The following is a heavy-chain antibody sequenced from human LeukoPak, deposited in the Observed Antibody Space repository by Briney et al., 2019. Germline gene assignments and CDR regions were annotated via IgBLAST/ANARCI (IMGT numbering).Heavy chain of an antibody. CDR2: IIPIFGTA. J-gene: IGHJ4*02. D-gene: IGHD6-19*01. CDR1: GGTFSSYA. Sequence: SVKLSCKASGGTFSSYAISGVRQAPGQGLEWMGRIIPIFGTANHAQEFQGRVTIPPDESTRTAYMQLSSLRSEETAVYDCARDMGSGWYGYWGQGTLVTVSS. CDR3: ARDMGSGWYGY. V-gene: IGHV1-69*13.